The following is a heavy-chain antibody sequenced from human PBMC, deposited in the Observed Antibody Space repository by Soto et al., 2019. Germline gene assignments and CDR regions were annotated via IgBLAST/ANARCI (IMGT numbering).Heavy chain of an antibody. CDR3: TRQTYDYVWGSYRSDLDY. J-gene: IGHJ4*02. Sequence: GGSLRLSCAASGFTFSGSAMHWVRQASGKGLEWVGRIRSKANSYATAYAASVKGRFTISRDDSKNTAYLQMNSLKTEDTAVYYCTRQTYDYVWGSYRSDLDYWGQGTLVTVSS. V-gene: IGHV3-73*01. D-gene: IGHD3-16*02. CDR2: IRSKANSYAT. CDR1: GFTFSGSA.